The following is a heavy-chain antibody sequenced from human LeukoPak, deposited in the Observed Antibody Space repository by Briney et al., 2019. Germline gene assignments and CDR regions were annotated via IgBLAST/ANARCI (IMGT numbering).Heavy chain of an antibody. CDR1: GGSISSYY. J-gene: IGHJ4*02. V-gene: IGHV4-59*01. CDR3: ARGKWAAAAPGDY. CDR2: IYYSGST. D-gene: IGHD6-13*01. Sequence: SETLSLTCTVSGGSISSYYWSWIRQPPGKGLEWIGYIYYSGSTNYNPSLKSRVTISVDTSKNQFSLKLRSVTAADTAVYYCARGKWAAAAPGDYWGQGTLVTVSS.